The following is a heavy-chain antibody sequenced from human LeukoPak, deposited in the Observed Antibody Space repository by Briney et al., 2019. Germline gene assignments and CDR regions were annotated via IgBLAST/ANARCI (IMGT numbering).Heavy chain of an antibody. V-gene: IGHV1-46*01. CDR1: GYTFTSYY. CDR2: INPSGGST. CDR3: ARAGSLYYGSGTYGY. Sequence: GASVKVSCKASGYTFTSYYMHWVRQAPGQGLEWMGIINPSGGSTSYAQKFQGRVTMTRDTSTSTVYMELSSLRSEDTAVYYCARAGSLYYGSGTYGYWGQGTLVTVSS. D-gene: IGHD3-10*01. J-gene: IGHJ4*02.